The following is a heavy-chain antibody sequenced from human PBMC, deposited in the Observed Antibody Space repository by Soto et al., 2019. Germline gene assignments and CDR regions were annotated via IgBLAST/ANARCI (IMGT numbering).Heavy chain of an antibody. CDR3: ARKSGGISGSYYYYMDV. D-gene: IGHD2-15*01. V-gene: IGHV4-34*01. Sequence: PSETLSLTCAVYGGSFSGYYWSWIRQPPGKGLEWIGEINHSGSTNYNPSLKSRVTISVDTSKNQFSLKLSSVTAADTAVYYCARKSGGISGSYYYYMDVWGKGTTVTVSS. J-gene: IGHJ6*03. CDR2: INHSGST. CDR1: GGSFSGYY.